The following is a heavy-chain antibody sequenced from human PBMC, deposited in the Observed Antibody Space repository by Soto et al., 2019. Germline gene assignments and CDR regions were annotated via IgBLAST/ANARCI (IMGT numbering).Heavy chain of an antibody. V-gene: IGHV1-18*04. D-gene: IGHD2-2*01. CDR3: ARGEDIVVVPAAIPLDY. Sequence: ASVNVSCKASGYTFTSSGISWVRQAPGQGLEWMGWISAYNGNTNYAQKLQGRVTMTTDTSTSTAYMELRSLRSDDTDVYYCARGEDIVVVPAAIPLDYWGQGTLVTVSS. J-gene: IGHJ4*02. CDR2: ISAYNGNT. CDR1: GYTFTSSG.